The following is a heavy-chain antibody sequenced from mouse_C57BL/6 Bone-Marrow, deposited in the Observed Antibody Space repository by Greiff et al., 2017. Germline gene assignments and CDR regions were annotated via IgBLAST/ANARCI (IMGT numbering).Heavy chain of an antibody. CDR3: ARERNYYSNYDYAMDY. J-gene: IGHJ4*01. CDR1: GFTFSDYY. D-gene: IGHD2-5*01. V-gene: IGHV5-16*01. Sequence: EVQLQESEGGLVQPGSSMKLSCTASGFTFSDYYLAWVRQVPEKGLEWVANINYDGRSTYYLDSLKSRFIISSDNAKNILYLQMSILKSEDTATYYRARERNYYSNYDYAMDYGGQGTSVTVS. CDR2: INYDGRST.